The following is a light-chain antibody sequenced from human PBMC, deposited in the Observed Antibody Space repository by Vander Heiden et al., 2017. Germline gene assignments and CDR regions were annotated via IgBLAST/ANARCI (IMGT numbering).Light chain of an antibody. CDR3: QQDYSTHL. J-gene: IGKJ3*01. CDR1: QSVLYSSNNKNY. V-gene: IGKV4-1*01. Sequence: DIVMTQSPESLAVSLGERATINCKSSQSVLYSSNNKNYLAWYQQKPGQPPKLLIYWASTREYGVPDRFSGSGSGTDFTLTISSLQAEDVAVYYWQQDYSTHLFGHGTKVDIK. CDR2: WAS.